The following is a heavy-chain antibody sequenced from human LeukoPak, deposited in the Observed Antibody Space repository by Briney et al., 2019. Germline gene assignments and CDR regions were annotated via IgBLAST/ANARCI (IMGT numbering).Heavy chain of an antibody. V-gene: IGHV3-23*01. D-gene: IGHD4-17*01. J-gene: IGHJ4*02. CDR2: IIGSGGST. CDR3: AKSSVGRTTVTTYFDY. Sequence: GGSLRLSCAASGFTFSSYAMSWVRQAPGKGLEWVSAIIGSGGSTYYADFVNGRFTISRDNSKNTLYLQMNSLRAEDTAVYYCAKSSVGRTTVTTYFDYWGQGTLVTVSS. CDR1: GFTFSSYA.